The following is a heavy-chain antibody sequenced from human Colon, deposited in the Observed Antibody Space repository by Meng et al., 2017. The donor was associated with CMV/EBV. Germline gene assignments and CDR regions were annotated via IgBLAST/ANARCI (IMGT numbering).Heavy chain of an antibody. CDR1: GIPIGGYS. Sequence: GGSLRLSCVASGIPIGGYSMHWVRQAPGKGLEGLAIKSSDGSIETYADSVKGRFFISRDHSKSSVYLEMKSLRSDDTAVYYCARDRPGGIEYWGQGTSVTVSS. J-gene: IGHJ4*02. V-gene: IGHV3-30-3*01. CDR3: ARDRPGGIEY. CDR2: KSSDGSIE. D-gene: IGHD3-16*01.